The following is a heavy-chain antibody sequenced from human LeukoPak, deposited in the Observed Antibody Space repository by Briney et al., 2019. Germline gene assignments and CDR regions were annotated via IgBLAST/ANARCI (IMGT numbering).Heavy chain of an antibody. D-gene: IGHD6-19*01. CDR1: GYTFTSYN. Sequence: ASVKVSCKASGYTFTSYNMHWVRHAPGQRLEWMGIINPSGGSTSYAQKFQGRVTITRDTSTSTVYMELSSLRSEDTAVYYCASTSSGWSPGDYWGQGTLVTVSS. CDR2: INPSGGST. CDR3: ASTSSGWSPGDY. V-gene: IGHV1-46*01. J-gene: IGHJ4*02.